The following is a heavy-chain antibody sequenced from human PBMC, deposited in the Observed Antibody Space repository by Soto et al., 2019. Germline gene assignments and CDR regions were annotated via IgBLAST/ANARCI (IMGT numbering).Heavy chain of an antibody. CDR1: GGTFSSYA. J-gene: IGHJ4*02. D-gene: IGHD4-17*01. V-gene: IGHV1-69*01. CDR3: ARAADGDYVNPMFYFDY. CDR2: IIPIFGTA. Sequence: QVQLVQSGAEVKKPGSSVKVSCKASGGTFSSYAISWVRQAPGQGLEWMGGIIPIFGTANYAQKFQGRVTITADESTSTAYMELSSLRSEDTAVYYCARAADGDYVNPMFYFDYWGQGTLDTVSS.